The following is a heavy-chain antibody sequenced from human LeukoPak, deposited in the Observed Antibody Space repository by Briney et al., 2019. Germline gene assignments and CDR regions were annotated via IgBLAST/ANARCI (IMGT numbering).Heavy chain of an antibody. Sequence: AESLKISCKDSGHNFATHYINWVRQMPGKGLEWMGRIDPDDSYTKYSPAFQSHVTMSADKSSRTAYLQGSSLEAADTAIYYCARRPGGVLADTDFFESWGQGTLVIVSS. V-gene: IGHV5-10-1*01. D-gene: IGHD3-16*01. CDR3: ARRPGGVLADTDFFES. CDR1: GHNFATHY. CDR2: IDPDDSYT. J-gene: IGHJ4*02.